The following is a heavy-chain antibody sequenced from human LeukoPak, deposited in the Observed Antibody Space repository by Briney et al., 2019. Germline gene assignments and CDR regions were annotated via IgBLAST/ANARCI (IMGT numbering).Heavy chain of an antibody. Sequence: GRSLRLSCAASGFTFSSYAMHWVRQAPGKGLERVAVISYDGSNKYYADSVKGRFTISRDNSKNTLYLQMNSLRAEDTAVYYCARGVWRGDAFDIWGQGTMVTVSS. CDR3: ARGVWRGDAFDI. J-gene: IGHJ3*02. CDR2: ISYDGSNK. V-gene: IGHV3-30-3*01. CDR1: GFTFSSYA. D-gene: IGHD6-13*01.